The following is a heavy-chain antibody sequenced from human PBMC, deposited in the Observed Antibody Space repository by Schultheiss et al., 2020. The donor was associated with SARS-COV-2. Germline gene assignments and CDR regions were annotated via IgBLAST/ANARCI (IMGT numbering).Heavy chain of an antibody. J-gene: IGHJ3*02. V-gene: IGHV4-59*06. CDR2: IYYSGST. Sequence: SETLSLTCTVSGGSISSYYWSWIRQPPGKGLEWIGYIYYSGSTYYNPSLKSRVTIPVDTSKNQFSLKLSSVTAADTAVYYCARCGGDSPDAFDIWGQGTMGTVSS. CDR1: GGSISSYY. D-gene: IGHD2-21*02. CDR3: ARCGGDSPDAFDI.